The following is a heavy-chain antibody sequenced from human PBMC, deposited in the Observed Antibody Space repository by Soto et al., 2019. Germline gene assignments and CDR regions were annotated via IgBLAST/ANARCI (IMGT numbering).Heavy chain of an antibody. Sequence: EVQLVESGGGLVQPGGSLRLSCAASGSTFSSYAMHWVRQAPGKGLEYVSLISGNGGSTYYANSVKGRFTISRDNSKNKRYRRMGSLRPEDMAVYYCARGGTEGLVGAAPYWGQGTLVTVSS. CDR2: ISGNGGST. V-gene: IGHV3-64*01. J-gene: IGHJ4*02. D-gene: IGHD1-26*01. CDR3: ARGGTEGLVGAAPY. CDR1: GSTFSSYA.